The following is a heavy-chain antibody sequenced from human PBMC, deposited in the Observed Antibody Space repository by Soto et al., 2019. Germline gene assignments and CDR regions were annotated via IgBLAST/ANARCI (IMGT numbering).Heavy chain of an antibody. CDR3: ASIQARQYYHGVDV. Sequence: KPSETLSLTCTVSGDSISYYYLNWIRQPPGKGLEWIAHIYYSGITSYNPSLKSRVTISVDTSKNQISLKLGSVTAADTAVYYCASIQARQYYHGVDVWGQGTTVTVSS. J-gene: IGHJ6*02. V-gene: IGHV4-59*01. CDR1: GDSISYYY. D-gene: IGHD2-21*01. CDR2: IYYSGIT.